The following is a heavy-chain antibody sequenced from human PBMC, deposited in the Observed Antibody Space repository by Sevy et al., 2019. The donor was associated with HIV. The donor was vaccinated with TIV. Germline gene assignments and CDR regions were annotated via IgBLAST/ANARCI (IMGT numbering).Heavy chain of an antibody. D-gene: IGHD3-10*01. V-gene: IGHV1-18*01. J-gene: IGHJ5*02. Sequence: ASVKVSCKASGYTFTSYGISWVRQAPGQGLEWMGWISAYNGNTNYAQKLQGRVTMTTDTSTSTAYMELRSLRSDDTAGYYCARDLPHYYGSGSSPFDPWGQGTLVTVSS. CDR2: ISAYNGNT. CDR3: ARDLPHYYGSGSSPFDP. CDR1: GYTFTSYG.